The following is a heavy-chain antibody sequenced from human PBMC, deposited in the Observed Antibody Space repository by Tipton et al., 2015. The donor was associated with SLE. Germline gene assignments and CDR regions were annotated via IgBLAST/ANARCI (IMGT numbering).Heavy chain of an antibody. Sequence: GLVKPSQSLSLTCAISGDSVSSYNAAWNWIRQSPSRGLEWLGRTYYRSKWSNEYAVSVRSRITINPDTSKNQFSLKLSSVTAADTAVYYCARGDDIVVVPASRGDYWGQGTLVTVSS. CDR3: ARGDDIVVVPASRGDY. D-gene: IGHD2-2*01. J-gene: IGHJ4*02. V-gene: IGHV6-1*01. CDR2: TYYRSKWSN. CDR1: GDSVSSYNAA.